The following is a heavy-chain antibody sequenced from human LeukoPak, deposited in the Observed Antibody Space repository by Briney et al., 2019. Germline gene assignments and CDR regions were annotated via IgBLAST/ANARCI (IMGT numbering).Heavy chain of an antibody. CDR1: GFSFDDYA. D-gene: IGHD1-26*01. J-gene: IGHJ4*02. Sequence: PGRSLRLSCAASGFSFDDYAMHWVRQPPGKGLEWVSGISWNSGNIGYADSVKGRFTISRDNAKNSLYLQMNSLRAEDTAVYYCAKDLVVGWELPIMDFDYWGQGTLVTVSS. V-gene: IGHV3-9*01. CDR2: ISWNSGNI. CDR3: AKDLVVGWELPIMDFDY.